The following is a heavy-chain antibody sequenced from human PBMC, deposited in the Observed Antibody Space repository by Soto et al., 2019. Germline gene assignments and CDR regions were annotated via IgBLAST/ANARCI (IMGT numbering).Heavy chain of an antibody. CDR3: ARWPTVSRPTYGMDV. CDR1: GGTFISYV. D-gene: IGHD4-4*01. Sequence: QVLQVQSGAQVKNPVSSVKVSCKASGGTFISYVYNWVRQAPGQGLEWMGGIIPMFNITNFAQKFQGRITITADESTTTAYMKLSRLRSEDTAVYYCARWPTVSRPTYGMDVWGQGTTVTVSS. J-gene: IGHJ6*02. V-gene: IGHV1-69*01. CDR2: IIPMFNIT.